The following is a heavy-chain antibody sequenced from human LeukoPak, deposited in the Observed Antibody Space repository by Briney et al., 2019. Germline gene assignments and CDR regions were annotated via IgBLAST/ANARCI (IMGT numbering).Heavy chain of an antibody. CDR3: ATVGTYDSSGYYHDY. J-gene: IGHJ4*02. CDR2: FDPEDGET. CDR1: GYTLTELS. D-gene: IGHD3-22*01. V-gene: IGHV1-24*01. Sequence: ASVKVSCKVSGYTLTELSMRWVRQAPGKGLEWMGGFDPEDGETIYAQKFQGRVTMTEDTSTDTAYMELSSLRSEDTAVYYCATVGTYDSSGYYHDYWGQGTLVTVSS.